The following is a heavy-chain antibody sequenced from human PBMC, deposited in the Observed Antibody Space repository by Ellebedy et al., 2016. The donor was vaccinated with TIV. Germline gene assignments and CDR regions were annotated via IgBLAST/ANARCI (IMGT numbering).Heavy chain of an antibody. V-gene: IGHV3-7*03. J-gene: IGHJ4*02. Sequence: PGGSLRLSCAASGFTFSLNWMYWVRQAPGKGLEWVANSKEDGSEDYYVDSVKGRFTISRDNAKNSLSLQMNSLRADDTAVYYCVRDLHWSYFDWGQGTLVTVSS. D-gene: IGHD1-26*01. CDR2: SKEDGSED. CDR1: GFTFSLNW. CDR3: VRDLHWSYFD.